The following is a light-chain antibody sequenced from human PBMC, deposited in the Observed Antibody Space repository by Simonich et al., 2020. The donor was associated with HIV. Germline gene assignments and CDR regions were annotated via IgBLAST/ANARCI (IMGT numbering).Light chain of an antibody. CDR2: ECS. Sequence: QSALTQPASVSGSPGQSITISCTGTSSDVGSYKFDSWYQQHPGKAPKLVIYECSNRPSGVSNRFSGSKSGNTASLTISGLQAEDEADYYYCSYAVSRTVFGGGTKLTVL. J-gene: IGLJ2*01. CDR3: CSYAVSRTV. V-gene: IGLV2-23*01. CDR1: SSDVGSYKF.